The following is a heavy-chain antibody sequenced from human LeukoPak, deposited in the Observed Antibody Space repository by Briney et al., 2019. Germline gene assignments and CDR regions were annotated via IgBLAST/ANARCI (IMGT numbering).Heavy chain of an antibody. J-gene: IGHJ4*02. V-gene: IGHV1-69*02. CDR2: IIPILGIP. Sequence: SVKVSCKASGGTFSSYTISWVRPAPGQGLEWMGRIIPILGIPNYAQKFQGRVTITADKSTSTAYMELSGLRSEDTAVYYCARAQRVVAEIACWGQGTLVTVPS. CDR3: ARAQRVVAEIAC. CDR1: GGTFSSYT. D-gene: IGHD3-22*01.